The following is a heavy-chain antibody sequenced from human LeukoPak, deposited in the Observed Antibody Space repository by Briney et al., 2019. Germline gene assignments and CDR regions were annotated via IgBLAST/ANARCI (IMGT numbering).Heavy chain of an antibody. CDR2: VVNGNDDT. Sequence: GGSLRLSCAASGFTFSTYAMSWVRQAPGKGLEWVSTVVNGNDDTYYADSVKGRFTISRDHSKNTLYLQMTSLRTDDTAVYYCAKREDYSRNWSVDFNYWGQGTLVTVSS. CDR1: GFTFSTYA. CDR3: AKREDYSRNWSVDFNY. J-gene: IGHJ4*02. D-gene: IGHD6-13*01. V-gene: IGHV3-23*01.